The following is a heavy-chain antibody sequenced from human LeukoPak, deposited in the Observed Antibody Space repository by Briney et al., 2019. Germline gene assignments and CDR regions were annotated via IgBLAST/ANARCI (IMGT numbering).Heavy chain of an antibody. CDR2: INHSGST. V-gene: IGHV4-34*01. CDR3: ARGDVSSGYWDY. D-gene: IGHD3-22*01. J-gene: IGHJ4*02. Sequence: SETLSLTCAVYGGSFSGYYWSWIRQPPGKGLEWIGEINHSGSTNYNPSLKSRVTVSVDTSKNQFSLKLSSVTAADTAVYYCARGDVSSGYWDYWGQGTLVTVSS. CDR1: GGSFSGYY.